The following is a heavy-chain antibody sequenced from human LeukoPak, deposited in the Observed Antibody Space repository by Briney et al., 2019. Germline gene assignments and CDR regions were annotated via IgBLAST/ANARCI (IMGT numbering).Heavy chain of an antibody. J-gene: IGHJ4*02. D-gene: IGHD3-9*01. Sequence: GGSLRLSCAASGFTFGSYSMNWVRQAPGKGLEWVSSISSSSSYIYYADSVKGRFTISRDNAKNSLYLQMNSLRAEDTAVYYCARDLRHFDWLLCYFDYWGQGTLVTVSS. V-gene: IGHV3-21*01. CDR1: GFTFGSYS. CDR2: ISSSSSYI. CDR3: ARDLRHFDWLLCYFDY.